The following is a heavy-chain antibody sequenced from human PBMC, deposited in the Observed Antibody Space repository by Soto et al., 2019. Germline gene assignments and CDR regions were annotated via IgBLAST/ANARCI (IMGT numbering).Heavy chain of an antibody. CDR2: INAGNGNT. V-gene: IGHV1-3*01. CDR1: GYTFTSYA. Sequence: GASVKVSCKASGYTFTSYAMHWVRQAPGQRLEWMGWINAGNGNTKYSQKFQGRVTITRDTSASTAYMELSSLRSEDTAVYYCARDPGGHYDFWSGYNNWFDPWGQGTLVTVSS. D-gene: IGHD3-3*01. CDR3: ARDPGGHYDFWSGYNNWFDP. J-gene: IGHJ5*02.